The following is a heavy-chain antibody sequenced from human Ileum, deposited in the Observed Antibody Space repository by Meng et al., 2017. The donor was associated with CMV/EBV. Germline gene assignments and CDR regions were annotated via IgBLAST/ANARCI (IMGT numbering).Heavy chain of an antibody. J-gene: IGHJ4*02. CDR1: GFTFSSYS. D-gene: IGHD6-19*01. CDR3: ARDPYSSGSDY. CDR2: ISSNSSYI. V-gene: IGHV3-21*01. Sequence: GESLKISCAASGFTFSSYSMNWVRQAPGKGLEWVSSISSNSSYIYYADSVKGRFTISRDNAKNSLYLQMNSLRAEDTAVYYCARDPYSSGSDYWGQGTLVTVSS.